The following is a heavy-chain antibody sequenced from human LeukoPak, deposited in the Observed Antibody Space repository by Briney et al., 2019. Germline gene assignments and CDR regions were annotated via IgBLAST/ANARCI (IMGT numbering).Heavy chain of an antibody. Sequence: EASVKVSCKASGYTFTSYDINWVRQAPGQGLEWMGWINPNSGGTNYAQKFQGRVTMTRDTSISTAYMELSRPRSDDTAVYYCARDPTYYYDSSGYSERFFDYWGQGTLVTVSS. D-gene: IGHD3-22*01. CDR1: GYTFTSYD. CDR2: INPNSGGT. CDR3: ARDPTYYYDSSGYSERFFDY. J-gene: IGHJ4*02. V-gene: IGHV1-2*02.